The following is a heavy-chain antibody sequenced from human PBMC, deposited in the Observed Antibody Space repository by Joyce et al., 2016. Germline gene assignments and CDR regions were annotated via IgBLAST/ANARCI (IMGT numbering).Heavy chain of an antibody. CDR1: NGSISNHY. V-gene: IGHV4-4*07. CDR3: ARGLAPAVTLFDY. J-gene: IGHJ4*02. CDR2: IHTSKTP. D-gene: IGHD4-17*01. Sequence: QVHLQESGPGLVKPSETLSLTCTVSNGSISNHYWSWIRQPAGKGLEWIGRIHTSKTPSYNPSLKGRVTMSVDTSKNQFSLRLTSVTAADTAVYYCARGLAPAVTLFDYWGQGTLVTVSS.